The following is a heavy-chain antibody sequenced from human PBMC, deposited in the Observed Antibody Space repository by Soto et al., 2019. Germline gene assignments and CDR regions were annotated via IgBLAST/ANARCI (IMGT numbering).Heavy chain of an antibody. J-gene: IGHJ4*02. D-gene: IGHD6-6*01. CDR2: ISTAVGAT. V-gene: IGHV3-23*01. Sequence: EVQLLESGGGLVQPGGSLRLSCAASGFRYNNYAMGWVRQAPGKGLEWASSISTAVGATYYADSVKGRFTISRDDSTDTLYLQMNSLRAEDTAVYYCAKDRTVAARNFDYWGQGTLVTVSS. CDR1: GFRYNNYA. CDR3: AKDRTVAARNFDY.